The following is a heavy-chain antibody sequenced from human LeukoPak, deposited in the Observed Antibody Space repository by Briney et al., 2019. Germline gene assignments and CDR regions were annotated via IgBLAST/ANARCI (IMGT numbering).Heavy chain of an antibody. CDR3: ARAADSSGYYLGY. J-gene: IGHJ4*02. CDR1: GGSISSGGYS. Sequence: SETLSLTCAVSGGSISSGGYSWSWIRQPPGKGLEWIGYIYHSGSTYYNPSLKSRVTISVDRSKNQFSLKLSSVTAADTAVYYCARAADSSGYYLGYWGQGTLVTVSS. V-gene: IGHV4-30-2*01. D-gene: IGHD3-22*01. CDR2: IYHSGST.